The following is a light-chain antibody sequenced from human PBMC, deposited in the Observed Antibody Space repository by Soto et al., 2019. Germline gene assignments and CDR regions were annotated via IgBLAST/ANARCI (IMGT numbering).Light chain of an antibody. CDR1: QSVTTY. V-gene: IGKV1-39*01. Sequence: DVQMTQSRSSLSASVGGRLTITCRASQSVTTYLNWYQQKQGRAPDILIYAASTLQSGVPSRFSGSLYGTDFILTISSLQPEDFATYDSQQSYSIPRTFGQGTMVDIK. CDR3: QQSYSIPRT. J-gene: IGKJ1*01. CDR2: AAS.